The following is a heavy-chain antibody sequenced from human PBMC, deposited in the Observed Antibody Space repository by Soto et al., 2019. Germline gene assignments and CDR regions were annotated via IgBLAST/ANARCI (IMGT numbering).Heavy chain of an antibody. D-gene: IGHD1-7*01. V-gene: IGHV4-38-2*02. J-gene: IGHJ4*02. CDR2: IYHSGTT. CDR3: ARESGDNWDYEAY. Sequence: SETLSLTCAVSSFSISSGYYWGWVRQPPGKGLEWIGSIYHSGTTNYSPSLKSRVTISIDTSKNQFSLTLRSVTAADAAVYYCARESGDNWDYEAYWGQGTPVTVSS. CDR1: SFSISSGYY.